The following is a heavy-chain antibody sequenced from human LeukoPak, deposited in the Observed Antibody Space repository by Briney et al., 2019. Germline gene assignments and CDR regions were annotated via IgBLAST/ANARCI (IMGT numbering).Heavy chain of an antibody. Sequence: GGSLRLSCEASGFTFSSYWMHWVRQDPGKGLVWVSRMNSDGSSTSYADSVRGRFTISRDNAKNTLYLQMNSLRAEDTAVYYCAREHNTAAAIDYWGQGTLVTVSS. D-gene: IGHD6-13*01. CDR2: MNSDGSST. CDR1: GFTFSSYW. CDR3: AREHNTAAAIDY. J-gene: IGHJ4*02. V-gene: IGHV3-74*01.